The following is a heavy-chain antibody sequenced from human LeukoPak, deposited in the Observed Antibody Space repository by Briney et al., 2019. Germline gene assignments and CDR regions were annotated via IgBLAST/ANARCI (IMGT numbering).Heavy chain of an antibody. CDR3: ASRASIWSCYQGTLYYFDS. CDR2: IYYSEST. J-gene: IGHJ4*02. CDR1: WGSLSSYY. Sequence: SETLSHTRSLSWGSLSSYYWRGMRQPPQRGGEGMGHIYYSESTNQNHSLQTRATIPVHTPKKQFSLKVSSVSAADRPVYYCASRASIWSCYQGTLYYFDSWGQGTLVTVSS. V-gene: IGHV4-59*01. D-gene: IGHD3-3*01.